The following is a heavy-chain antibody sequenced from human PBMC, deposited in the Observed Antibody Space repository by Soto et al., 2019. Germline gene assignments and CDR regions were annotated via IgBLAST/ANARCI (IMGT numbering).Heavy chain of an antibody. J-gene: IGHJ5*02. CDR1: GGSFGDNY. D-gene: IGHD3-16*01. V-gene: IGHV4-59*03. Sequence: QVQLQESGPRLVKPSETLSLTCDVSGGSFGDNYWTWIRHFPGKGLEWIGYIYYSGSTNYNPSLKSRVSISVDASNAQFSLQLTSVTAADTALYYCAAGTLGAVWTPLDLWGQVILVTVSS. CDR3: AAGTLGAVWTPLDL. CDR2: IYYSGST.